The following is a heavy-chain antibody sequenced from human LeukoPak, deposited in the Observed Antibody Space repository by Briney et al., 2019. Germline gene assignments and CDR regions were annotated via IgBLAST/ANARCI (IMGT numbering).Heavy chain of an antibody. J-gene: IGHJ4*02. CDR3: ARGPYDFWSGYSHDY. V-gene: IGHV4-38-2*02. CDR1: GYSISSGYY. D-gene: IGHD3-3*01. Sequence: TSETLSLTCTVSGYSISSGYYWGWIRQSPGKGLEWIGSSYHTGSTYYNPSLKSRVTISIDTSKNQFPLKLSSVTAADTALYYCARGPYDFWSGYSHDYWGQGTLVTVSS. CDR2: SYHTGST.